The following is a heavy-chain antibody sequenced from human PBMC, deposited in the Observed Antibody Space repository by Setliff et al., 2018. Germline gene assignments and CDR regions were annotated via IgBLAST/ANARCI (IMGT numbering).Heavy chain of an antibody. CDR2: ISGYNGYT. J-gene: IGHJ3*02. D-gene: IGHD2-2*01. V-gene: IGHV1-18*01. Sequence: ASVKVSCKTSGFRFTNFGFSWVRQAPGQGLEWMGWISGYNGYTVYAQKLQGRVTLTTDTSTGTAYMEVRSLRSDDTAQYYCVRDRAAIVVGPPTAAFDIWGQGTMVTVSS. CDR3: VRDRAAIVVGPPTAAFDI. CDR1: GFRFTNFG.